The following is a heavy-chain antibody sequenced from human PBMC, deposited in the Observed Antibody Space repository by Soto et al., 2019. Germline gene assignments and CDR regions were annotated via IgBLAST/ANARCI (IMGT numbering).Heavy chain of an antibody. CDR2: IWYDGSNK. D-gene: IGHD2-21*02. Sequence: ESGGGVVQPGRSLRLSCAASGFTFSSYGMHWVRQAPGKGLEWVAVIWYDGSNKYYADSVKGRFTISRDNSKNTLYLQMNSLRAEDTAVYYCARGGGGDWNYLDYWGQGTLVTVSS. J-gene: IGHJ4*02. CDR1: GFTFSSYG. V-gene: IGHV3-33*01. CDR3: ARGGGGDWNYLDY.